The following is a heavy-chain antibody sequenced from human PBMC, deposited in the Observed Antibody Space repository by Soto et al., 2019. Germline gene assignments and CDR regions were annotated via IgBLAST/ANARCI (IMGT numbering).Heavy chain of an antibody. CDR1: GGTFSSYA. J-gene: IGHJ6*02. CDR2: IIPIFGTA. Sequence: QVQLVQSGAEVKKPGSSVKVSCKASGGTFSSYAISWVRQAPGQGLEWMGGIIPIFGTANYAQKLQRRVTITADEATSTAHMELSSLRSEDTAVYYCARADSDYGGNRYYYYYGMDVWGQGTTVTVCS. D-gene: IGHD4-17*01. CDR3: ARADSDYGGNRYYYYYGMDV. V-gene: IGHV1-69*01.